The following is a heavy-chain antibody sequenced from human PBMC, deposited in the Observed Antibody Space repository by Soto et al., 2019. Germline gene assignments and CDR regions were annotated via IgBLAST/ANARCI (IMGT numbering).Heavy chain of an antibody. V-gene: IGHV1-58*01. CDR2: IVVGSGNT. CDR3: AAPRQIVGATKGHYYYGMDV. CDR1: GFTFTSSA. D-gene: IGHD1-26*01. Sequence: ASVKVSCKASGFTFTSSAVQWVRQARGQRLEWIGWIVVGSGNTNYAQKFQERVTITRDMSTSTAYMKLSSLRSEDTAVYYCAAPRQIVGATKGHYYYGMDVWGQGTTVTVSS. J-gene: IGHJ6*02.